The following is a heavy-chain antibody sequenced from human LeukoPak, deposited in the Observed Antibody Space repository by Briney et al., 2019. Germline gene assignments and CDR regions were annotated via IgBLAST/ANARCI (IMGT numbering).Heavy chain of an antibody. J-gene: IGHJ3*02. CDR3: ARETYYYDSSSNFAFDI. Sequence: GGSLRLSCAASGFTFSSYTMNWVRQAPGKGLEWVSPISSSSAYIYYADSVRGRFTISRDNAKNSLYLQMNSLRAEDTAVYYCARETYYYDSSSNFAFDIWGQGTMVTVSS. CDR1: GFTFSSYT. D-gene: IGHD3-22*01. CDR2: ISSSSAYI. V-gene: IGHV3-21*01.